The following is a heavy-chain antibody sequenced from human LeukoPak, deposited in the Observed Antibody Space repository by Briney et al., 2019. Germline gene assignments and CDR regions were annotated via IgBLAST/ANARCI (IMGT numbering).Heavy chain of an antibody. Sequence: ASVKVSCKASGYTFTSYDINWVRQATGQGLEWMGWMNPNSGNTGYAQKFQGRVTMTRNTSISTAYMELSSLRSEDTAVYYCARVAGYSSGWYSRKYYFDYWGQGTLVTVSS. D-gene: IGHD6-19*01. J-gene: IGHJ4*02. CDR3: ARVAGYSSGWYSRKYYFDY. CDR2: MNPNSGNT. CDR1: GYTFTSYD. V-gene: IGHV1-8*02.